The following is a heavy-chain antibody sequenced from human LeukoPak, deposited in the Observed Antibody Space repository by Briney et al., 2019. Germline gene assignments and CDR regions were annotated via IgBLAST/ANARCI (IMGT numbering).Heavy chain of an antibody. J-gene: IGHJ5*02. CDR2: IYYSGST. CDR1: GGSISSSSYY. Sequence: SETLSLTCTVSGGSISSSSYYWGWIRQPPGEGLEWIGSIYYSGSTYYNPSLKSRVTISVDTSKNQFSLKLSSVTAADTAVYYCASMGRADYDFWSGYPTYNWFDPWGQGTLVTVSS. CDR3: ASMGRADYDFWSGYPTYNWFDP. D-gene: IGHD3-3*01. V-gene: IGHV4-39*01.